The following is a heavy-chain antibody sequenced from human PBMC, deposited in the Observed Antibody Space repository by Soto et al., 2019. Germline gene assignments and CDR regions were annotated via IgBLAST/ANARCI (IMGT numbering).Heavy chain of an antibody. CDR1: GFTFSSYG. D-gene: IGHD7-27*01. Sequence: QVQLVESGGGVVQPGRSLRLSCAASGFTFSSYGMHWVRQAPGKGLEWVAVISYDGSNKYYADSVKGRFTISRDNSENTLYLQMNSLRAEDTAVYYCAKEVLWGQYYYGMDVWGQGTTVTVSS. V-gene: IGHV3-30*18. J-gene: IGHJ6*02. CDR2: ISYDGSNK. CDR3: AKEVLWGQYYYGMDV.